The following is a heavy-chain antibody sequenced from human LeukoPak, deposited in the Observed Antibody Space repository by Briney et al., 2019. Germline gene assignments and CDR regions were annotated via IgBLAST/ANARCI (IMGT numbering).Heavy chain of an antibody. CDR3: ARKSGSSGYPFDY. CDR2: ITSSSNTV. CDR1: GFSLSSYS. J-gene: IGHJ4*02. Sequence: GWSLRLSCAASGFSLSSYSMNWVRQAPGKGLEWVSYITSSSNTVHYAAAVQGRFAISRDNAKNSLYLQMNSLRAEDTAVYYCARKSGSSGYPFDYWGQGTLVTVSS. V-gene: IGHV3-48*01. D-gene: IGHD3-22*01.